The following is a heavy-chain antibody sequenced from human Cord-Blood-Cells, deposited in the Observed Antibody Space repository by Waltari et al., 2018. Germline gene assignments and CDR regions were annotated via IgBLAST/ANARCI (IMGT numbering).Heavy chain of an antibody. CDR3: ARDSDVFGVVPLLDY. D-gene: IGHD3-3*01. J-gene: IGHJ4*02. Sequence: QVQLVQSGAEVKKPVASVKVSCKASGYTFTSSGISWVRQAPGQGLEWMGWSSTYNGNPNYAQNLQGRVTMTTDTSTSTAYMELRSLRSDDTAVYYCARDSDVFGVVPLLDYWGQGTLVTVSS. CDR2: SSTYNGNP. CDR1: GYTFTSSG. V-gene: IGHV1-18*01.